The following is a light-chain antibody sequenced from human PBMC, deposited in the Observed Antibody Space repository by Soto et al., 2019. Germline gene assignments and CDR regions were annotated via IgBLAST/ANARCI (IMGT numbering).Light chain of an antibody. CDR1: SSDVGSYNL. Sequence: QSALTQPASVSGSPGQSITISCTGTSSDVGSYNLVSWYQQHPGKAPKLMIYEGSKRPSGVSNRFSGSKSGNTASLTISGVQAEDEADYYCCSYAGSSNFVVFGGGTKVTVL. J-gene: IGLJ2*01. CDR3: CSYAGSSNFVV. V-gene: IGLV2-23*03. CDR2: EGS.